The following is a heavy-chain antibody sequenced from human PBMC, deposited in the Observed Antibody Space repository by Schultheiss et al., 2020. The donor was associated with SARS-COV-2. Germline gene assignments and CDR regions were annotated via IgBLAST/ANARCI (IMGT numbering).Heavy chain of an antibody. V-gene: IGHV3-30*02. CDR3: ARSLSPGTAMVYPLPYYYYGMDV. CDR1: GFTFSSYG. Sequence: GESLKISCSASGFTFSSYGMHWVRQAPGKGLEWVAFIRYDGSNKYYADSVKGRFTISRDNSKNTLYLQMNSLRAEDTAVYYCARSLSPGTAMVYPLPYYYYGMDVWGQGTTVTVSS. D-gene: IGHD5-18*01. J-gene: IGHJ6*02. CDR2: IRYDGSNK.